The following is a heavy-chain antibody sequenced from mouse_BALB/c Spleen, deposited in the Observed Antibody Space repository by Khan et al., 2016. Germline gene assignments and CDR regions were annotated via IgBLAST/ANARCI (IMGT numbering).Heavy chain of an antibody. CDR2: IWGDGST. CDR1: GFSLTGFS. D-gene: IGHD2-4*01. J-gene: IGHJ3*01. V-gene: IGHV2-6-7*01. Sequence: VKLLVSGPGLVAPSQSLSITCTVSGFSLTGFSVNWVRQPPGKALEWLGMIWGDGSTDYNSALKSRLSFSKDDSKSQVFLKMNSLQTDDTARYFCASYDDYDGGFAYWGQGTLVTVSA. CDR3: ASYDDYDGGFAY.